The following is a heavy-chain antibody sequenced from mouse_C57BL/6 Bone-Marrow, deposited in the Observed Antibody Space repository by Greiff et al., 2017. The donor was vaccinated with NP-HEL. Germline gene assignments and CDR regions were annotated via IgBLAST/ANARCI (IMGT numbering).Heavy chain of an antibody. V-gene: IGHV1-59*01. CDR1: GYTFTSYW. J-gene: IGHJ3*01. CDR2: IDPSDRYT. CDR3: ARVSTMVKWFAY. Sequence: QVQLQQPGAELVRPGTSVKLSCKASGYTFTSYWMHWVTQRPGQGLEWIGVIDPSDRYTNYNQKFKGKATLTVDTSSSTAYMQLSSLTSEDSAVYDCARVSTMVKWFAYWGQGTLVTVSA. D-gene: IGHD2-2*01.